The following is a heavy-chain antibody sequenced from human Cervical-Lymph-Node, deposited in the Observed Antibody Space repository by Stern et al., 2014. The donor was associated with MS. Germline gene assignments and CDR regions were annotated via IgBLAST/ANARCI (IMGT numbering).Heavy chain of an antibody. CDR1: GGSINSDY. CDR2: IYYTGIT. Sequence: VQLVESGPGLVKPSETLSLTCTVSGGSINSDYWSWIRQPPGKGLELIGYIYYTGITTYNPSLKSRVTISIDRSKYQFSLKLSSVTAADTAVYFCARVYYYDSNYFDSWGQGTLVTVSS. J-gene: IGHJ4*02. CDR3: ARVYYYDSNYFDS. V-gene: IGHV4-59*01. D-gene: IGHD3-22*01.